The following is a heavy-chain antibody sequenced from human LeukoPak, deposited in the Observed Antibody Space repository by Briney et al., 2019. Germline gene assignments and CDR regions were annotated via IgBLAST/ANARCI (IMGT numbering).Heavy chain of an antibody. J-gene: IGHJ4*02. CDR1: GFTFDDYG. Sequence: GGSLRLSCAASGFTFDDYGMSWVRQAPGKGLEWVPGINWSGGSTGYADSVKGRFTISRDNAKNSLYLQMNSLRAEDTALYYCARSLIAVASDLGYWGQGTLVTVSS. CDR2: INWSGGST. D-gene: IGHD6-19*01. V-gene: IGHV3-20*04. CDR3: ARSLIAVASDLGY.